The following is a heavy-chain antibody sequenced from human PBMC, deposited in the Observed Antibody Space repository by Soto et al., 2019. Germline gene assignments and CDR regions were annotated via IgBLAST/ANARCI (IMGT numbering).Heavy chain of an antibody. CDR3: VQGLRFGQGMDV. V-gene: IGHV3-33*01. Sequence: QVQLVESGGGVVQPGRSLRLSCAASGFTFSSYGMHWVRQAPGKGLEWVAVIWYDGSNKYYADSVKGRFTISRDNSKNPLYLQMKRLRAEDTAVYYCVQGLRFGQGMDVWGQGTTVTVSS. CDR1: GFTFSSYG. D-gene: IGHD5-12*01. J-gene: IGHJ6*02. CDR2: IWYDGSNK.